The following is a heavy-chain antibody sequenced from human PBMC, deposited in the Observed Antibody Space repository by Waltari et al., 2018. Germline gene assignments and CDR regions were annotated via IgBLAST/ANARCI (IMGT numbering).Heavy chain of an antibody. J-gene: IGHJ4*02. CDR3: ARGKGRYYDSSGHKRRYYFDY. V-gene: IGHV4-34*01. CDR1: GGSFSGYY. D-gene: IGHD3-22*01. Sequence: QVQLQQWGAGLLKPSETLSLTCAVYGGSFSGYYWSWIRQPPGKGLEWIGEINHSGSTNDNPSLKSRVTISVDTSKNQFSLKLSSVTAADTAVYYCARGKGRYYDSSGHKRRYYFDYWGQGTLVTVSS. CDR2: INHSGST.